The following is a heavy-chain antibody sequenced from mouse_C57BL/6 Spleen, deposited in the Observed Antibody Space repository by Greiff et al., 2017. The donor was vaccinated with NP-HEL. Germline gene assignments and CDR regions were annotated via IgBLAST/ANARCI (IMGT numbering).Heavy chain of an antibody. V-gene: IGHV1-81*01. D-gene: IGHD1-1*01. CDR2: IYPRSGNT. CDR1: GYTFTSYG. Sequence: VKLMESGAELARPGASVKLSCKASGYTFTSYGISWVKQRTGQGLEWIGEIYPRSGNTYYNEKFKGKATLTADKSSSTAYMELRSLTSEDSAVYFCARGGTTGGDYWGQGTTLTVSS. J-gene: IGHJ2*01. CDR3: ARGGTTGGDY.